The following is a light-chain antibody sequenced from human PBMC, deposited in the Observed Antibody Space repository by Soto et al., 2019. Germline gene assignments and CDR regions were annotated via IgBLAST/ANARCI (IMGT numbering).Light chain of an antibody. CDR3: HQYATSPYT. Sequence: DIVLTQSPGTLSLSPGEGATLSCRASQSLTNVFLAWYQQKPGQAPRLLIYGASRRATGIPDRFSGSVSGTDFTLPISRLEPEDFAVYFCHQYATSPYTFGQWTTLEIK. CDR1: QSLTNVF. J-gene: IGKJ2*01. CDR2: GAS. V-gene: IGKV3-20*01.